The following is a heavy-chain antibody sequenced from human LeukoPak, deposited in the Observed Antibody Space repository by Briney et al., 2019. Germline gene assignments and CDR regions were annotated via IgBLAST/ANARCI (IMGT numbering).Heavy chain of an antibody. CDR3: STARAFDSRSFDY. D-gene: IGHD5-12*01. CDR2: IDPSDSYT. CDR1: GYSFTSYW. J-gene: IGHJ4*02. V-gene: IGHV5-10-1*01. Sequence: PGGSLKISCEGSGYSFTSYWISWVRQMPGKGLEWMGRIDPSDSYTNYSPSFQGHVTISADKSINTAYLQWASLKASDTAMYYCSTARAFDSRSFDYWGQGSLVTVSS.